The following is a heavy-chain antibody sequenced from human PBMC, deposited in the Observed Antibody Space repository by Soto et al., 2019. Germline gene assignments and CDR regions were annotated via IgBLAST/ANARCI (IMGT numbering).Heavy chain of an antibody. V-gene: IGHV3-21*01. CDR1: GFTFSSYS. D-gene: IGHD3-10*01. Sequence: GGSLRLSCAASGFTFSSYSMNWVLQAPGKGLEWVSSISSSSSYIYYADSVKGRFTISRDNAKNSLYLQMNSLRAEDTAVYYCAYGSGSYSHSDYWGQGTLVTVSS. CDR3: AYGSGSYSHSDY. J-gene: IGHJ4*02. CDR2: ISSSSSYI.